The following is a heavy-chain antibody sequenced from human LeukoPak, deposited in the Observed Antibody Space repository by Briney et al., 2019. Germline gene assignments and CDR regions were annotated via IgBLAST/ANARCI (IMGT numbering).Heavy chain of an antibody. D-gene: IGHD4-11*01. CDR3: AKGDYSNLPVY. V-gene: IGHV3-30*14. CDR2: ISYDGSNK. CDR1: GFTFSSYA. J-gene: IGHJ4*02. Sequence: PGRSLRLSCAASGFTFSSYAMHWVRQAPGKGLEWVAVISYDGSNKYYADSVKGRFTISRDNSKNTLYLQMNSLRAEDTAVYYCAKGDYSNLPVYWGQGTLVTVSS.